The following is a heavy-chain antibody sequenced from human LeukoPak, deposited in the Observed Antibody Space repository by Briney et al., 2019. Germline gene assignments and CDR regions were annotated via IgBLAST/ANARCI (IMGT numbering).Heavy chain of an antibody. Sequence: GASVKVSCKASGYTFTSYYMHWVRQAPGQGLEWMGIINPSGGSTSYAQKFQGRVTMTRDTSTSTVYMEPSSLRSEDTAVYYCASLDLAVAGLWGQGTLVTVSS. CDR3: ASLDLAVAGL. D-gene: IGHD6-19*01. CDR1: GYTFTSYY. J-gene: IGHJ4*02. CDR2: INPSGGST. V-gene: IGHV1-46*01.